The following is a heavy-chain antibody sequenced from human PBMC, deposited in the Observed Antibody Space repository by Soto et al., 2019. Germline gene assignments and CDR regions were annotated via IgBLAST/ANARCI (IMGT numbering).Heavy chain of an antibody. Sequence: PGESLKISCRTSGYRFTSYWIAWVRQMPGKGLEWMGIIFPSDSETSYNPSFEGQVTISANRSTSTDFLQRARLKASDSAVYFCARKYKSGYFNWFDPWGQGTLVTVSS. D-gene: IGHD3-22*01. CDR3: ARKYKSGYFNWFDP. V-gene: IGHV5-51*01. CDR2: IFPSDSET. J-gene: IGHJ5*02. CDR1: GYRFTSYW.